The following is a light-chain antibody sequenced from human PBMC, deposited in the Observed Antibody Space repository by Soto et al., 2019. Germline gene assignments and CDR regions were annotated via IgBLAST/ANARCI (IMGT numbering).Light chain of an antibody. J-gene: IGKJ2*01. V-gene: IGKV3-11*01. CDR2: DAS. Sequence: EIVLTQSPATLSLSPGERATLSCRASQSVSSYLAWYQQKPGQAPRLLIYDASTTATGIPARFSGSGSGTDFTLTISSLEPEDFAVYYCQQRSNWLYTFGQGTKLEIK. CDR3: QQRSNWLYT. CDR1: QSVSSY.